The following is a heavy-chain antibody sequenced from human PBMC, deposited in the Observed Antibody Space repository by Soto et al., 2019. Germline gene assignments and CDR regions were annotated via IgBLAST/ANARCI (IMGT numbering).Heavy chain of an antibody. Sequence: GASVKVSCKASGYTFTVYYMHWVRQAPGQGLEWMGWINPNSGGTNYAQKFQGWVTMTRDTSISTAYMELSRLRSDDTAVYYCARDRMTNWFDPWGQGTLVTVSS. CDR3: ARDRMTNWFDP. CDR2: INPNSGGT. V-gene: IGHV1-2*04. D-gene: IGHD2-8*01. CDR1: GYTFTVYY. J-gene: IGHJ5*02.